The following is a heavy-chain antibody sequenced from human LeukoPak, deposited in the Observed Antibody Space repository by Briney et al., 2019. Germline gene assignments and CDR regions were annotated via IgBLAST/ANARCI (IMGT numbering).Heavy chain of an antibody. CDR1: GGTFSSYA. D-gene: IGHD2-2*01. Sequence: SVKVSCKASGGTFSSYAISWVRQAPGQGLEWMGGIIPIFGTANYAQKFQGRVTITADESTSTAYMELSSLRSEDTAVYYCARILGYCSSTSCPYYMDVWGKGTTVTVSS. CDR3: ARILGYCSSTSCPYYMDV. CDR2: IIPIFGTA. J-gene: IGHJ6*03. V-gene: IGHV1-69*13.